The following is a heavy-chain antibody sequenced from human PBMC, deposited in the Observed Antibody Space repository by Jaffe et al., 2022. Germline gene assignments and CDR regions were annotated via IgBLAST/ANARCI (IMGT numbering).Heavy chain of an antibody. Sequence: EVQLLESGGGLVQPGGSLRLSCVASGFMFNYYDMRWVRQAPGKGLEWVSGISPSGDKTEHADSVKGRFTISRDNSKSTLYMQMNNLRVEDTATYYCVKDHDFSLDYWGQGALVIVSS. CDR1: GFMFNYYD. CDR2: ISPSGDKT. V-gene: IGHV3-23*01. J-gene: IGHJ4*02. D-gene: IGHD4-4*01. CDR3: VKDHDFSLDY.